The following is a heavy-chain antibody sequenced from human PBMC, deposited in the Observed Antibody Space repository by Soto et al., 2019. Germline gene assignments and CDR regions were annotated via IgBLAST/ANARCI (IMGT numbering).Heavy chain of an antibody. Sequence: QVQLVQSGAELKKPGASVKVSCKASGYTFTSYCISWVRQAPGQGLELMVWISAYNGNTNYAQKLQGRVTKTTDTSTSTAYMELRRLRSDDTAVYYCEIPEDIAGKGHAFDIWGHGTMVTVS. CDR3: EIPEDIAGKGHAFDI. CDR1: GYTFTSYC. D-gene: IGHD2-15*01. V-gene: IGHV1-18*01. CDR2: ISAYNGNT. J-gene: IGHJ3*02.